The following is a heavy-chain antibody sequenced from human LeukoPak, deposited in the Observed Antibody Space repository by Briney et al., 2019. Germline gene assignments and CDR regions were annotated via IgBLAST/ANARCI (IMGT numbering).Heavy chain of an antibody. Sequence: SETLSLTCTVSGGSISSYYWSWIRQPPGKGLEWIGYIYYSGSTNYNPSLKSRVTISVDTSKNQFSLKLSSVTAADTAVYYCARATIAWFGDPRLAFDIWGQGTMVTISS. D-gene: IGHD3-10*01. V-gene: IGHV4-59*12. CDR3: ARATIAWFGDPRLAFDI. CDR1: GGSISSYY. CDR2: IYYSGST. J-gene: IGHJ3*02.